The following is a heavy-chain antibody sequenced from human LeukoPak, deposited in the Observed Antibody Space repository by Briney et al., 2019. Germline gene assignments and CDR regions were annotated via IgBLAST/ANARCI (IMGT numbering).Heavy chain of an antibody. Sequence: SETLSLTSTVPGGSISSHYYWIWIRQPPGKGLEWTGSIYYSGSTYYNPSLKSRVTISVDTSKNQFSLKLSSLTASETAVYYCARQYGSGSAYTPVVDLWGQGTLVTVSS. CDR2: IYYSGST. J-gene: IGHJ4*02. CDR1: GGSISSHYY. V-gene: IGHV4-39*01. D-gene: IGHD3-10*01. CDR3: ARQYGSGSAYTPVVDL.